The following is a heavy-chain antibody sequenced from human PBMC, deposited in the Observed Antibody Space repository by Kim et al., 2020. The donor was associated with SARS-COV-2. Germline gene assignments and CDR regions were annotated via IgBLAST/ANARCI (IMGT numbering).Heavy chain of an antibody. CDR3: ARDPLKHPVPLGYYYDYGMDV. Sequence: SETLSLTCTVSGGSISSGGYYWSWIRQHPGKGLEWIGYIYYSGSTYYNPSLKSRVTISVDTSKNQFSLKLSSVTAADTAVYYCARDPLKHPVPLGYYYDYGMDVWGQGTTVTVSS. CDR1: GGSISSGGYY. CDR2: IYYSGST. J-gene: IGHJ6*02. V-gene: IGHV4-31*03.